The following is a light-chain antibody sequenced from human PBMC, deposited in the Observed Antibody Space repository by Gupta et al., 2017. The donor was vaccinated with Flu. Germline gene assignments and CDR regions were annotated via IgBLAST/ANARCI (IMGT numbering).Light chain of an antibody. CDR1: QSASSY. CDR3: QQRNNWPLT. CDR2: DVS. Sequence: GERVTLSCRASQSASSYLAWYQQTPGQGPRLLIYDVSSRATGIPSRFSGSGSGTDFTLTITNLEPEDSAFYYCQQRNNWPLTFGQGTKVEIK. V-gene: IGKV3-11*01. J-gene: IGKJ1*01.